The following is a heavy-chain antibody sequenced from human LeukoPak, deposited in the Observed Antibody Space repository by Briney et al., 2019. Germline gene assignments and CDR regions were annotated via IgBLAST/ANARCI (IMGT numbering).Heavy chain of an antibody. CDR2: FDPEDGET. Sequence: ASVKVSCKASGYTFTGYYMHWVRQAPGQGLEWMGGFDPEDGETIYAQKFQGRVTMTEDTSTDTAYMELSSLRSEDTAVYYCATGWPPGHWGQGTLVTVSS. CDR1: GYTFTGYY. CDR3: ATGWPPGH. V-gene: IGHV1-24*01. J-gene: IGHJ4*02. D-gene: IGHD5-24*01.